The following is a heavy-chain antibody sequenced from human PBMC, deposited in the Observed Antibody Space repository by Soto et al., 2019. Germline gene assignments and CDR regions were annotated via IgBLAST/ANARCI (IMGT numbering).Heavy chain of an antibody. CDR3: ARVDYYDSSGPIRYYGMDV. V-gene: IGHV1-69*13. J-gene: IGHJ6*02. Sequence: SVKVSCKASGGTFSSYAISWVRQAPGQGLEWMGGIIPIFGTANYAQKFQGRVTITADGSTSTAYMELSSLRSEDTAVYYCARVDYYDSSGPIRYYGMDVWGQGTTVTVSS. D-gene: IGHD3-22*01. CDR1: GGTFSSYA. CDR2: IIPIFGTA.